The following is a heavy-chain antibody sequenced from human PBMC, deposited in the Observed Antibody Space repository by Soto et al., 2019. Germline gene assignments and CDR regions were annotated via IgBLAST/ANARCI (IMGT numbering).Heavy chain of an antibody. D-gene: IGHD2-2*01. J-gene: IGHJ4*02. CDR3: AKDPRDCSSTRCYDY. CDR2: ISGSGGNT. V-gene: IGHV3-23*01. Sequence: EVQLLESGGGLVQPGGSLRLSCAASGFTFSSYAMSWVRQAPGKGLEWVSAISGSGGNTYYADSMKGRFTISRDKSKNTLYLQMNSLRAEDTALYYCAKDPRDCSSTRCYDYWGQGTLVTVSS. CDR1: GFTFSSYA.